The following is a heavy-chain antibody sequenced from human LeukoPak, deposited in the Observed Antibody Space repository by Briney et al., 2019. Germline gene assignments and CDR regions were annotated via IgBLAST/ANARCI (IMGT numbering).Heavy chain of an antibody. J-gene: IGHJ4*02. CDR1: GGSISSYY. D-gene: IGHD1-1*01. CDR2: IYYSGST. Sequence: SETLSLTCTVSGGSISSYYWSWIRQPPGKGLEWIGYIYYSGSTNYNPSLKSRVTISVDTSKNQFSLKLSSVTAADTAVYYCARARRGLGGTASVDYWGQGTLVTVSS. V-gene: IGHV4-59*01. CDR3: ARARRGLGGTASVDY.